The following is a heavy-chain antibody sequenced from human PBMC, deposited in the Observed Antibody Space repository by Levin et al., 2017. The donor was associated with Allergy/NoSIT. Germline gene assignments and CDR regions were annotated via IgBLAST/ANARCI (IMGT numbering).Heavy chain of an antibody. D-gene: IGHD3-22*01. Sequence: SETLSLTCTVSGGSISSYYWSWIRQPPGKGLEWIGYIYYSGSTNYNPSLKSRVTISVDTSKNQFSLKLSSVTAADTAVYYCARDYDSSGYYSGTFDYWGQGTLVTVSS. CDR3: ARDYDSSGYYSGTFDY. CDR2: IYYSGST. CDR1: GGSISSYY. J-gene: IGHJ4*02. V-gene: IGHV4-59*01.